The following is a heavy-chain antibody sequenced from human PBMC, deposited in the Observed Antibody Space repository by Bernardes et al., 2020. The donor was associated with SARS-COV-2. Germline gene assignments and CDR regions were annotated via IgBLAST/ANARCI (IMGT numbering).Heavy chain of an antibody. V-gene: IGHV4-61*02. CDR2: IYTSGST. CDR3: ARSPSSPYYYYYYGMDV. Sequence: SETLSLTCTVSGGSISSGSYYWSWIRQPAGKGLEWIGRIYTSGSTNYNPSLKSRVTISVDTSKNQFSLKLSSVTAADTAVYYCARSPSSPYYYYYYGMDVWGQGTTVTVSS. CDR1: GGSISSGSYY. J-gene: IGHJ6*02.